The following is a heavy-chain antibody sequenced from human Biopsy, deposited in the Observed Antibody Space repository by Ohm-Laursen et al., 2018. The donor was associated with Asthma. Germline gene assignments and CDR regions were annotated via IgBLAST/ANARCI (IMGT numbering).Heavy chain of an antibody. J-gene: IGHJ6*02. CDR3: ARAVDYSHYYGIDI. Sequence: ASVKVSCKTSGYTFNSAGITWVRQAPGQGLERMGWISVYNGNTKVAQKLQDRVTMITDTSTSTAYMELRSLRSDDTAVYFCARAVDYSHYYGIDIWGQGTTVTVS. V-gene: IGHV1-18*01. CDR1: GYTFNSAG. CDR2: ISVYNGNT. D-gene: IGHD3-10*01.